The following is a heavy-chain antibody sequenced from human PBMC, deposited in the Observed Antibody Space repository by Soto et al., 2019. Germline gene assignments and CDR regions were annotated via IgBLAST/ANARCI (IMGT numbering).Heavy chain of an antibody. Sequence: QVQLVQSGAEVKKPGASVKVSCKASGYTFTSYGISWVRQAPGQGLEWMGWISAYNGNTNYAQKLQGRVTMTTDTSSSTAYMELRSLTSDDTAVYYCARALIVLMGTYYFDYWGQGTLVTVSS. CDR2: ISAYNGNT. J-gene: IGHJ4*02. CDR3: ARALIVLMGTYYFDY. D-gene: IGHD2-8*01. CDR1: GYTFTSYG. V-gene: IGHV1-18*01.